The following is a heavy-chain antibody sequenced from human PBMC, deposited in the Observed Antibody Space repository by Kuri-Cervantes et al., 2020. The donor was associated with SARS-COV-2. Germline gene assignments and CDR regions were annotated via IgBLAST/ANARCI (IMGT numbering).Heavy chain of an antibody. CDR2: IYYSGST. CDR1: TRSICSSSYY. CDR3: ARHEVLITFGGVIVGYFDY. V-gene: IGHV4-39*01. Sequence: SQTLSLTCTVSTRSICSSSYYWGWIRQPPAKGLEWIGSIYYSGSTYYNSSLKSRVTISVDTSKNQFSLKLSSVTAAATAVYYCARHEVLITFGGVIVGYFDYWGQGTLVTVSS. J-gene: IGHJ4*02. D-gene: IGHD3-16*02.